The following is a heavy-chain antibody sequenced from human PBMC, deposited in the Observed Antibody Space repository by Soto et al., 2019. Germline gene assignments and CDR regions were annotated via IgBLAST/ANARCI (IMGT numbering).Heavy chain of an antibody. D-gene: IGHD2-2*01. CDR1: GGSISSGGYY. V-gene: IGHV4-31*03. CDR2: IYYSGST. CDR3: ARGARFVPAAPAHFDY. Sequence: SETLSLTCTVSGGSISSGGYYWSWIRQHPGKGLEWIGYIYYSGSTYYNPSLKSRVTISVDTSKNQFSLKLSSVTAADTAVYYCARGARFVPAAPAHFDYWGQGTLVTVS. J-gene: IGHJ4*02.